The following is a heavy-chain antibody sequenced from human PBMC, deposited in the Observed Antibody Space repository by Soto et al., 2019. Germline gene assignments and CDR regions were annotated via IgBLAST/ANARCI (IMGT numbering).Heavy chain of an antibody. V-gene: IGHV4-39*01. Sequence: PSETLSLTCTVSGGSISSSSYYWGWIRQPPGKGLEWIGSIYYSGSTYYNPSLKSRVTISVDTSKNQFSLKLSSVTAADTAVYYCARHRKGSGDTAMVTGPFDYWGQGTLVTVSS. CDR3: ARHRKGSGDTAMVTGPFDY. J-gene: IGHJ4*02. D-gene: IGHD5-18*01. CDR1: GGSISSSSYY. CDR2: IYYSGST.